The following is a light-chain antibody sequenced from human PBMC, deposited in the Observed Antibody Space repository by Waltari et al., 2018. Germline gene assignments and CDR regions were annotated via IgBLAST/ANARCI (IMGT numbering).Light chain of an antibody. CDR1: SSNIGTNY. CDR3: TAWDDSLFGVV. CDR2: RTD. Sequence: QPVLTQPPSASGTPGQRVTISCSGGSSNIGTNYVYWYQQFPGTAPKLLIHRTDQRPSGVADRFTGSKSGTSASRAISGLRSGDEADYYCTAWDDSLFGVVFGGGTRLTVL. V-gene: IGLV1-47*01. J-gene: IGLJ2*01.